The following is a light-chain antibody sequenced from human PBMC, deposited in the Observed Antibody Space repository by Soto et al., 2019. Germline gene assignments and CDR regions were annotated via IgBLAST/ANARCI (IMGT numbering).Light chain of an antibody. V-gene: IGLV2-11*01. J-gene: IGLJ3*02. Sequence: QSVLTQPRSVSGSPGQSVTISCTGTSSDVGDYNYVSWYQQYSGKAPKLIIYDVTKRPSGVPDRFSGSKSGNTASLTISGLQGEDEADYYCCSYAGNSWVFGGGTKVTVL. CDR1: SSDVGDYNY. CDR3: CSYAGNSWV. CDR2: DVT.